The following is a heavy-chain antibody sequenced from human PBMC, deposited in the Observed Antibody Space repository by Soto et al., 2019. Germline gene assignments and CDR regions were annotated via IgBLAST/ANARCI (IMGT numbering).Heavy chain of an antibody. CDR2: IDPSDSYT. CDR1: GYSFTSYW. V-gene: IGHV5-10-1*01. Sequence: GESLKISCKGSGYSFTSYWISWVRQMPGKGLEWMGRIDPSDSYTNYSPSFQGQVTISADKSISTAYLQWSSMKASDTAMYYYLAAAGTASRGAGVWGQGTMVTVFS. CDR3: LAAAGTASRGAGV. J-gene: IGHJ6*02. D-gene: IGHD6-13*01.